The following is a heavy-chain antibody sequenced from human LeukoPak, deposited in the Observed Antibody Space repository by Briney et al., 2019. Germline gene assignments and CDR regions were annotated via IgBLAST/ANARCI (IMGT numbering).Heavy chain of an antibody. CDR3: AREVRDAFDI. J-gene: IGHJ3*02. Sequence: GGSLRLSCAASGFTFSSYAMHWVRQAPGEGLEWVAVISYDGSHKYYADSVKGRFTISRDNSKNTLYLQMNSLRAEDTAVYYCAREVRDAFDIWGQGTMVTVSS. V-gene: IGHV3-30*04. CDR1: GFTFSSYA. CDR2: ISYDGSHK.